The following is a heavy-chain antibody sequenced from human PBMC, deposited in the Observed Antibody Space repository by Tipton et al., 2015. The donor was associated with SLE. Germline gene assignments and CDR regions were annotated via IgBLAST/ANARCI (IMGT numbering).Heavy chain of an antibody. CDR2: VSYSGKT. CDR3: ARLHGYSYGLNWFDP. J-gene: IGHJ5*02. D-gene: IGHD5-18*01. V-gene: IGHV4-39*07. Sequence: TLSLTCTVSGGSISSDYHYWGWIRQPPGKGLEWIGSVSYSGKTYYNPSLKSRVTMSVDTSKNQFSLRLTSVIAADTAVYYCARLHGYSYGLNWFDPWGQGTLISVSS. CDR1: GGSISSDYHY.